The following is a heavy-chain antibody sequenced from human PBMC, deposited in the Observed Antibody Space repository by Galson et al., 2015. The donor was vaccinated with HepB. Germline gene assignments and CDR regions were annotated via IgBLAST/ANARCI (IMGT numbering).Heavy chain of an antibody. CDR3: AKDGYYYARDSFYGIDV. J-gene: IGHJ6*02. CDR2: ISYDGSTK. CDR1: GFSFKSYG. V-gene: IGHV3-30*18. Sequence: SLRLSCAGSGFSFKSYGMHWVRQAPGKGLEWVAVISYDGSTKYYADSVKGRFTISRDNSKNTGSLQMNNLRAEDAAVFYCAKDGYYYARDSFYGIDVWGQGTTVIVSS. D-gene: IGHD2-2*03.